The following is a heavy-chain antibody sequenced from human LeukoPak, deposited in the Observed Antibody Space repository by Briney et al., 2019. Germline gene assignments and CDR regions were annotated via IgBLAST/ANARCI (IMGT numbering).Heavy chain of an antibody. CDR1: GFTFSTYA. J-gene: IGHJ6*02. Sequence: GGSLRLSCSASGFTFSTYAMHWVRQAPGKGLEHVSTINTNGDDTYYADSVKGRFTISRDNSKNTLYLQMNSLRAEDTAVYYCAKDMGGSGSPGLGMDVWGQGTTVTVSS. CDR2: INTNGDDT. CDR3: AKDMGGSGSPGLGMDV. V-gene: IGHV3-64*04. D-gene: IGHD3-10*01.